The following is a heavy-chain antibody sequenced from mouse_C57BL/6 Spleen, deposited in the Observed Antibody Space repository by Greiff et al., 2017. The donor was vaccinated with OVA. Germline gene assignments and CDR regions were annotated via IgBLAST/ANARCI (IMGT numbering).Heavy chain of an antibody. CDR3: TFSYCSSSGGAWFAY. Sequence: VQLQQSGAELVRPGASVTLSCKASGYTFTDYDMHWVKQTPVHGLEWIGAIDPETGGTAYNQKFQGKAILTADKSSSTAYMELSSLTSEDSAVSSCTFSYCSSSGGAWFAYWGQGTLVTVSA. CDR2: IDPETGGT. CDR1: GYTFTDYD. D-gene: IGHD1-1*01. J-gene: IGHJ3*01. V-gene: IGHV1-15*01.